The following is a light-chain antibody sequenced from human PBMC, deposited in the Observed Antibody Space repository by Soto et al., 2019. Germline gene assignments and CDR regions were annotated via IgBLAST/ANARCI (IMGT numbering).Light chain of an antibody. V-gene: IGKV4-1*01. CDR3: QQYYDPPWT. CDR2: WAS. Sequence: DFVMTQSPDSLAVSLGERATINCKSSQSLLHRFNNKDYLTWYQLKPGQPPKLLISWASTRESGVPDRISGSGSGTDFTLTISSRQAEDVAVYYCQQYYDPPWTFGQGTKVE. J-gene: IGKJ1*01. CDR1: QSLLHRFNNKDY.